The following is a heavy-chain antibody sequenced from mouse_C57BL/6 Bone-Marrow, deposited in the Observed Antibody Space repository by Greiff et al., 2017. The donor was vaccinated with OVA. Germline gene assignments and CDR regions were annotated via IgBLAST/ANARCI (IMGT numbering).Heavy chain of an antibody. CDR3: ASRGRRNLYYAMDY. CDR1: GFSLTSYA. J-gene: IGHJ4*01. D-gene: IGHD1-2*01. Sequence: VQLQQSGPGLVAPSQSLSITCTVSGFSLTSYAISWVRQPPGKGLEWLGVIWTGGGTNYNSALKSRLSISKDNSKIQVFLKMNSLQTDDTAEYYCASRGRRNLYYAMDYWGQGTSVTVSS. CDR2: IWTGGGT. V-gene: IGHV2-9-1*01.